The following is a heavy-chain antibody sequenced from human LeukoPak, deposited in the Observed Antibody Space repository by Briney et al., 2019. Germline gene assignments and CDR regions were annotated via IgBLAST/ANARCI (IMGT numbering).Heavy chain of an antibody. CDR1: GYTFTSYY. CDR2: INPNSGGT. Sequence: ASVKVSCKASGYTFTSYYMHWVRQAPGQGLEWMGWINPNSGGTNYAQKFQGRVTMTRDTSISTAYMELSRLRSDDTAVYYCARDRPRIAVAGGGPCYFDYWGQGTLVTVSS. J-gene: IGHJ4*02. D-gene: IGHD6-19*01. CDR3: ARDRPRIAVAGGGPCYFDY. V-gene: IGHV1-2*02.